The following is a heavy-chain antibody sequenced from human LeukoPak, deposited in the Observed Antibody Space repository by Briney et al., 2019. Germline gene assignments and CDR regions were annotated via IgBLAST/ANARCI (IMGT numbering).Heavy chain of an antibody. V-gene: IGHV1-69*05. CDR1: GGTLSSYD. D-gene: IGHD3-10*01. Sequence: ASVKVSCKASGGTLSSYDNSWVRQAPGQGLEWMGGIIPIFGTANYAQKCERRVTITTDESTSTAYMELSSLISDDTAVYYCARDGNYYGSGSYYLADKINPSCDYWGQGTLVTVSS. J-gene: IGHJ4*02. CDR2: IIPIFGTA. CDR3: ARDGNYYGSGSYYLADKINPSCDY.